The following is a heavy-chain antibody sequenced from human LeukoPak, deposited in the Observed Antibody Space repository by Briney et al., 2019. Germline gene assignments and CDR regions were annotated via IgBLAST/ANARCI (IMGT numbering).Heavy chain of an antibody. V-gene: IGHV3-23*01. Sequence: PGGSLRLSCAASGFTFSSYAMSWVRQAPGKGLEWVSSISGSGGSTYYADSVKGRFTISRDNSKNTLYLQMNSLRAEDTAVYYCAKLPQAGYDILTGYHLFDYWGQGTLVTVPS. CDR2: ISGSGGST. D-gene: IGHD3-9*01. CDR3: AKLPQAGYDILTGYHLFDY. CDR1: GFTFSSYA. J-gene: IGHJ4*02.